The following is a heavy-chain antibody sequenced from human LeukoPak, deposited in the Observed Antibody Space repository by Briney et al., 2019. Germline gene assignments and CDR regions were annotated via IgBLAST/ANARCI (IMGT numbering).Heavy chain of an antibody. J-gene: IGHJ5*02. CDR2: ISHSGST. CDR3: ARGPYYDFWSGYQNWFDP. CDR1: GGSFSGYY. Sequence: KASETLSLTCAVYGGSFSGYYWSWIRQPPGKGLEWIGEISHSGSTNYNPSLKSRVTISVDTSKNQFSLKLSSVTAADTAVYYCARGPYYDFWSGYQNWFDPWGQGTLVTVSS. D-gene: IGHD3-3*01. V-gene: IGHV4-34*01.